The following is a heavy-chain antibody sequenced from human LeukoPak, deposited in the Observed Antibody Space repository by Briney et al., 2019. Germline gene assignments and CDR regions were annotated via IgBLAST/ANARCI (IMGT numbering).Heavy chain of an antibody. CDR2: INHSGST. CDR3: ARGHNPKAYFDY. D-gene: IGHD5-24*01. Sequence: PSETLSLTCAVYGGSFSGYYWSWIRQPPGKGLEWIGEINHSGSTNYNPSLKSRVTISVDTSKNQFSLKLGSVTAADTAVYYCARGHNPKAYFDYWGQGTLVTVSS. CDR1: GGSFSGYY. V-gene: IGHV4-34*01. J-gene: IGHJ4*02.